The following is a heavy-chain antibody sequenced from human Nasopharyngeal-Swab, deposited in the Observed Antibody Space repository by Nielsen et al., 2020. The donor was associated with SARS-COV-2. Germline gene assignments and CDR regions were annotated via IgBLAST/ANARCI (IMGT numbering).Heavy chain of an antibody. CDR2: IDSDGSNT. D-gene: IGHD6-6*01. Sequence: GESLKISCAVSGLTVSSTYMSWVRQAPGKGLVWVSRIDSDGSNTRYADSVKGRFTISRDDAKNTLYLQMNSLRAEDTAVYYCAKTIAARQLDAFDIWGQGTMVIVSS. V-gene: IGHV3-74*01. CDR1: GLTVSSTY. J-gene: IGHJ3*02. CDR3: AKTIAARQLDAFDI.